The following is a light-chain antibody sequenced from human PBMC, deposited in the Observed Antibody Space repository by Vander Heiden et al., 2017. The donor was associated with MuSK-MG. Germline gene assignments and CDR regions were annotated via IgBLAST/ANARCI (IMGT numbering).Light chain of an antibody. CDR2: AAS. CDR3: QQSDSTPWT. V-gene: IGKV1-39*01. Sequence: DIQMTQSPSSLSASVGDRVTITCRASQSISSYLNWYQQKPGKAPKLLICAASSLQSGVPSRFSGSGSGTDFTLTISSLQPEDFATYYCQQSDSTPWTFGQGTKVEIK. J-gene: IGKJ1*01. CDR1: QSISSY.